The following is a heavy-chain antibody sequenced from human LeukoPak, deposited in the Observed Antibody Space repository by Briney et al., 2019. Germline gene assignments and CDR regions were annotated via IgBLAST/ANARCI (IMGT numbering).Heavy chain of an antibody. V-gene: IGHV3-48*03. D-gene: IGHD3-22*01. Sequence: SGGSLRLSCAASGXTFSSYEMNWVRQAPGKGLEWVSYISSSGSTIYYADSVKGRFTISRDNAKNSLYLQMYSLRAEDTAVYYCARDTYYYDSSGYYIYYFDHWGQGTLVTVSS. CDR3: ARDTYYYDSSGYYIYYFDH. J-gene: IGHJ4*02. CDR1: GXTFSSYE. CDR2: ISSSGSTI.